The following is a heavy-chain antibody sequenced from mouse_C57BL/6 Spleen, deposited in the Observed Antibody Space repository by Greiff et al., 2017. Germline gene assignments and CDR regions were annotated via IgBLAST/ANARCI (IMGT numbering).Heavy chain of an antibody. CDR3: ARRRGYYGNYGYFDY. D-gene: IGHD2-1*01. Sequence: EVNVVESGGDLVKPGGSLKLSCAASGFTFSSYGMSWVRQTPDKRLEWVATISSGGSYTYYPDSVKGRFTISRDNAKNTLYLQMSSLKSEDTAMYYCARRRGYYGNYGYFDYWGQGTTLTVSS. J-gene: IGHJ2*01. CDR1: GFTFSSYG. CDR2: ISSGGSYT. V-gene: IGHV5-6*02.